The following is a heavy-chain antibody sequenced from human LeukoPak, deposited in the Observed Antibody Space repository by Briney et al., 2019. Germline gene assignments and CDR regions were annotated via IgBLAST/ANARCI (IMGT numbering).Heavy chain of an antibody. D-gene: IGHD3-22*01. CDR2: IFPGDSDT. Sequence: YGXXXXWIGWGRRMPGXGGEWRGMIFPGDSDTRYSPSFQGQVTISADKSISTAYLQWSSLKASDTAMYYCARRAYYDSSGYLAYFDYWGQGTLVTVSS. CDR1: YGXXXXW. V-gene: IGHV5-51*01. J-gene: IGHJ4*02. CDR3: ARRAYYDSSGYLAYFDY.